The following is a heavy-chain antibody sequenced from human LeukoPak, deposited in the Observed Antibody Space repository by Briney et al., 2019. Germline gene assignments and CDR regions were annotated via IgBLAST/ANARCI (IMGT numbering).Heavy chain of an antibody. CDR2: IYSGGST. CDR3: ASGMFPGISDY. CDR1: GFTVSSNY. Sequence: GGSLRLSCAASGFTVSSNYMSWVRQAPGKGLEWVSVIYSGGSTYYADSVKGRFAISRDNSKNTLYLQMNSLRAEDTAVYYCASGMFPGISDYWGQGTLVTVSS. D-gene: IGHD6-13*01. J-gene: IGHJ4*02. V-gene: IGHV3-53*01.